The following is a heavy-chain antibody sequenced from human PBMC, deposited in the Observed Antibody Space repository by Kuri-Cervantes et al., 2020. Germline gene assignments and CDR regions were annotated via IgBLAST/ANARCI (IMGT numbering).Heavy chain of an antibody. CDR3: ARDLQRRSITMIVVVNSAFDI. D-gene: IGHD3-22*01. J-gene: IGHJ3*02. CDR2: INPNSGGT. V-gene: IGHV1-2*02. Sequence: SVKVSCKASGYTFTDYFIHWVRQAPGPGLEWMGWINPNSGGTNYAQKFQGRVTVTRGTSISTAYMELRSLRSDDAAVYYCARDLQRRSITMIVVVNSAFDIWGQGTMVTVSS. CDR1: GYTFTDYF.